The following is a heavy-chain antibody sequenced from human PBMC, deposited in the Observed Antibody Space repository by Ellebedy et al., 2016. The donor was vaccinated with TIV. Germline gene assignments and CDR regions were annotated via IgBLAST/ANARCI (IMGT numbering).Heavy chain of an antibody. Sequence: SETLSLTXTVSGGSISSYYWSWIRQPPGKGLEWIGYIYYSGSTNYNPSLKSRVTISVDTSKNQFSLKLSSVTTADTAVYYCARWNSGYYSYYFDYWGQGTLVTVSS. D-gene: IGHD3-22*01. CDR1: GGSISSYY. CDR2: IYYSGST. V-gene: IGHV4-59*01. CDR3: ARWNSGYYSYYFDY. J-gene: IGHJ4*02.